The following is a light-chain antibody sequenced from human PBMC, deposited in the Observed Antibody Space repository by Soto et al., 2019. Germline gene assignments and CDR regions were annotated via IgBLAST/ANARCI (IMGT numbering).Light chain of an antibody. J-gene: IGKJ4*01. Sequence: EIVLTQSPGTLSLSSGERATLSCRASQSVRSNYLAWYQQKPGQAPRLLIYGASSRATGIPDRFGGSGSGKDFTLTISRLDPEDFALYYCQHYASSPLTFGRGTKVEIK. CDR2: GAS. V-gene: IGKV3-20*01. CDR3: QHYASSPLT. CDR1: QSVRSNY.